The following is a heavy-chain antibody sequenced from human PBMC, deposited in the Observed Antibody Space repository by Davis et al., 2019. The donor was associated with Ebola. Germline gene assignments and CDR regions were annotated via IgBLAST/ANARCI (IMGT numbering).Heavy chain of an antibody. CDR1: EFTFSGSA. V-gene: IGHV3-73*01. J-gene: IGHJ4*02. Sequence: GESLKISCAASEFTFSGSAMHWVRQASGKGLEWVGRIRSKANNYATAYAASVKGRFTISRDDSKNTSYLQMNSLKTEDTAVYYCARHCSSTSCYTEGDYWGQGTLVTVSS. D-gene: IGHD2-2*01. CDR3: ARHCSSTSCYTEGDY. CDR2: IRSKANNYAT.